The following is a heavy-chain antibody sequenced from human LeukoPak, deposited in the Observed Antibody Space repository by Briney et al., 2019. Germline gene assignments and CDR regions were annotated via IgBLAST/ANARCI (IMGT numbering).Heavy chain of an antibody. CDR3: AKIAETSGIYGQGYDY. Sequence: GGSPRLSCAASGFIFSTYSMNWVRKAPGKGLEWVSYISSSSSTIYYADFVKGRFTISRDNSKNTLYLQMNSLRAEDTAVYYCAKIAETSGIYGQGYDYWGQGTLVTVSS. D-gene: IGHD1-26*01. V-gene: IGHV3-48*01. CDR2: ISSSSSTI. J-gene: IGHJ4*02. CDR1: GFIFSTYS.